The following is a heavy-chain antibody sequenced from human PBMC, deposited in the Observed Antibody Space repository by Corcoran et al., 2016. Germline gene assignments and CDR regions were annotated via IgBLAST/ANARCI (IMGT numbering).Heavy chain of an antibody. D-gene: IGHD3-10*01. J-gene: IGHJ5*02. CDR1: GYTFTNYG. CDR2: IIGNNGNT. CDR3: ARGDPAGMNGCDP. V-gene: IGHV1-18*01. Sequence: QIQLVQSGAEVKTPRVSVKIPCKASGYTFTNYGIYWVRQAPGQGLEGIGWIIGNNGNTKYAQKSQGRDTKTTATSTTTAYMELRSLRSDDTAVECWARGDPAGMNGCDPWGQGTMVT.